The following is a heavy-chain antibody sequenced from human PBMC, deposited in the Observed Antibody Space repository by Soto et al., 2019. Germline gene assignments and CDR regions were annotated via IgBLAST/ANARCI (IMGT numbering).Heavy chain of an antibody. CDR3: ARVGTMVRYTYRDY. V-gene: IGHV1-18*01. J-gene: IGHJ4*02. CDR1: GYTFTSYG. Sequence: QVQLVQSGAEVKKPGASVNVSCKASGYTFTSYGISWVRQAPGQGLEWMGWISAYNCNTNYAQKLQGRVTMTTDTTTSTAYMELRRLRSDYTAVYYCARVGTMVRYTYRDYWCQGTRVTVAS. CDR2: ISAYNCNT. D-gene: IGHD3-10*01.